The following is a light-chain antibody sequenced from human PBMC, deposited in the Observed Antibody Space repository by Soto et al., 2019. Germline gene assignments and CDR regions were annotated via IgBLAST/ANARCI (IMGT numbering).Light chain of an antibody. J-gene: IGLJ2*01. Sequence: QSVLTQPPSASGTPGQRVTISCSGSSSNIGSNTVNWYQQLPGTAPKLLIYSNNQRPSGVPDRFSGSKTGTAASLAISGLQSEDDADYYCAEWDDSLNGPGVVFGGGTKLTVL. CDR3: AEWDDSLNGPGVV. CDR2: SNN. V-gene: IGLV1-44*01. CDR1: SSNIGSNT.